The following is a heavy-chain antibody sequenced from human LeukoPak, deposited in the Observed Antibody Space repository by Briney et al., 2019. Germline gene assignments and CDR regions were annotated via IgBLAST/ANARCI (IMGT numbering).Heavy chain of an antibody. J-gene: IGHJ4*02. CDR2: IYYSGST. CDR1: GRFISISSDY. D-gene: IGHD1-26*01. Sequence: SETLSLTCTLSGRFISISSDYWGWSRQPPGKGLEWIGSIYYSGSTYYNPSVKGRVPISVDKSKNQFSLKQPTVTAADKTVHYCARDVAKLWATRVDYWGQGTLVSVS. CDR3: ARDVAKLWATRVDY. V-gene: IGHV4-39*02.